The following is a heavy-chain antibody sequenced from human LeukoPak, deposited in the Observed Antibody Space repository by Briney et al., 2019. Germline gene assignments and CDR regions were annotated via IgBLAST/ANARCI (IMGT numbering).Heavy chain of an antibody. CDR2: INPSGGST. V-gene: IGHV1-46*01. D-gene: IGHD3-10*01. CDR3: ARDLYPYYYGSGSYYNVGY. Sequence: ASVKVSCKASGYTFTSYYMHWVRQAPGQGLEWMGIINPSGGSTSYAQKFQGRVAMTRDTSTSTVYMELSSLRSEDTAVYYCARDLYPYYYGSGSYYNVGYWGQGTLVTVSS. J-gene: IGHJ4*02. CDR1: GYTFTSYY.